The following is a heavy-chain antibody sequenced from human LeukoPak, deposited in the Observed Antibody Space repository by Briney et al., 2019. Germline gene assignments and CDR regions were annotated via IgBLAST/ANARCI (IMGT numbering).Heavy chain of an antibody. CDR3: AKWDSSGYYSNDY. V-gene: IGHV3-21*01. Sequence: GGSLRLSCAASGFTFSSYNMNWVRQAPGKGLEWVSSISSSSSYIYYADSLKGRFTISRDNAKNSLYLQMNSLRAEDTAVYYCAKWDSSGYYSNDYWGQGTLVTVSS. CDR1: GFTFSSYN. CDR2: ISSSSSYI. D-gene: IGHD3-22*01. J-gene: IGHJ4*02.